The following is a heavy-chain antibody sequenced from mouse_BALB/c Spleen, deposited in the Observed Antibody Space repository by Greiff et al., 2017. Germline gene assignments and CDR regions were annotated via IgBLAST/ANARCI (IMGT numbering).Heavy chain of an antibody. D-gene: IGHD1-2*01. V-gene: IGHV1-9*01. CDR2: ILPGSGST. J-gene: IGHJ2*01. CDR1: GYTFSSYW. Sequence: QVQLKESGAELMKPGASVKISCKATGYTFSSYWIEWVKQRPGHGLEWIGGILPGSGSTNYNEKFKGKATFTADTSSNTAYMQLSSLTSEDSAVYYCARGGFITTATDYFDYWGQGTTLTVSS. CDR3: ARGGFITTATDYFDY.